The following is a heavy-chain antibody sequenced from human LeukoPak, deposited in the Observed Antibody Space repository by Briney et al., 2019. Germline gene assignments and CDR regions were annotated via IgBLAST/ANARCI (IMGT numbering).Heavy chain of an antibody. CDR3: AREDPQTTVPEGMDV. D-gene: IGHD4-11*01. CDR1: GGSISNYY. Sequence: PSETLSLTCTVSGGSISNYYWSWIRQSPGKGLEWIGYIYYSGTTNYNPSLKSRVTISVDTSKNQFSLQLRSVTAADRPVYYCAREDPQTTVPEGMDVRGQGTTVTVSS. V-gene: IGHV4-59*01. CDR2: IYYSGTT. J-gene: IGHJ6*02.